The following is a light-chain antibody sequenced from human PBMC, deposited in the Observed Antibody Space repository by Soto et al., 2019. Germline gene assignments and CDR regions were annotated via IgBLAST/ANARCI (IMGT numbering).Light chain of an antibody. CDR1: QRISTF. CDR3: QQYNSYPYN. J-gene: IGKJ2*01. V-gene: IGKV1-5*03. CDR2: YAS. Sequence: DILMTQSPSALSASVGDRFTITCRASQRISTFLAWYQQKPGKAPNLLIYYASNLQSGVPSRFGGSGSGTDFSLTISTLQPDDFATDYCQQYNSYPYNFGQGTKLEIK.